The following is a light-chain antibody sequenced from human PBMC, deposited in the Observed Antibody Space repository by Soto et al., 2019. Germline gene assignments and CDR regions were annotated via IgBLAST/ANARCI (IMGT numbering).Light chain of an antibody. CDR1: QSLSSNHSCWY. J-gene: IGKJ5*01. CDR2: GTS. CDR3: QQYGSSHLIT. V-gene: IGKV3-20*01. Sequence: IVLTQSPGTLSLSPGERATLSCRASQSLSSNHSCWYFAWYQQNPGQTPRLLIHGTSSRATGIPDRSSGSGSGTDFTRTLSRLEPEDFAVYDCQQYGSSHLITFGQGTRLEIK.